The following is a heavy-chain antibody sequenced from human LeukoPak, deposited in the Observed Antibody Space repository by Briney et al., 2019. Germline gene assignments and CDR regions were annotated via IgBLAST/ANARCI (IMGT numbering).Heavy chain of an antibody. CDR1: GYTFTSYG. D-gene: IGHD6-19*01. CDR3: ARDLGRPREQWLVPPSFDY. CDR2: ISAYNGNT. J-gene: IGHJ4*02. V-gene: IGHV1-18*01. Sequence: ASVKVSCKASGYTFTSYGISWVRQAPGQGLEWMGWISAYNGNTNYAQKLQGRVTMTTDTSTSTAYIELRSLRSDDTAVYYCARDLGRPREQWLVPPSFDYWGQGTLVTVSS.